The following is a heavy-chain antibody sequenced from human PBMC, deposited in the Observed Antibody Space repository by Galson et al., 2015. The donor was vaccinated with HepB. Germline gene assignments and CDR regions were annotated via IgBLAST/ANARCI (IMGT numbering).Heavy chain of an antibody. Sequence: SVKVSCKAFGISSYSIDWVRQAPGQGLEWMGRIIPLVGVVNPAHRYQGRVTMTADKSTNTIYMELMGLTSEDTAIYYCARGYYGSGTLYHWGQGNLVTVSS. V-gene: IGHV1-69*02. CDR2: IIPLVGVV. J-gene: IGHJ4*02. D-gene: IGHD3-10*01. CDR1: GISSYS. CDR3: ARGYYGSGTLYH.